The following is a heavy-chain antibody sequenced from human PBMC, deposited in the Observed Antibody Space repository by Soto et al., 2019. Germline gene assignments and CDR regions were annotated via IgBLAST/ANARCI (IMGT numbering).Heavy chain of an antibody. J-gene: IGHJ5*02. CDR3: ARDRFCSGGSCYSLGWFDP. CDR1: GGTFSSYA. CDR2: IIPIFGTA. Sequence: QVQLVQSGAVVKKPGSSVKVSCKASGGTFSSYAISWVRQAPGQGLERMGGIIPIFGTANYAQKFQGRVTITADESTSTAYMGLSSLRSEDTAVYYCARDRFCSGGSCYSLGWFDPWGQGTLVTVSS. D-gene: IGHD2-15*01. V-gene: IGHV1-69*19.